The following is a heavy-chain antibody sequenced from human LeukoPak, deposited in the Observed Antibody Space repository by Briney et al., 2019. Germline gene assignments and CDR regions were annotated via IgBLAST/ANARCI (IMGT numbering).Heavy chain of an antibody. V-gene: IGHV3-11*01. J-gene: IGHJ3*02. Sequence: PGGSLRLSCTASGFIFSDYYMSWIRQAPGKGLEWIAYISSRGDTIYYADSVKGRFTISRDSAINSIYLQMNRLKVEDTAVYYCAGEEVGTVSAFNIWGRGTKVSVSS. CDR1: GFIFSDYY. CDR3: AGEEVGTVSAFNI. D-gene: IGHD1-26*01. CDR2: ISSRGDTI.